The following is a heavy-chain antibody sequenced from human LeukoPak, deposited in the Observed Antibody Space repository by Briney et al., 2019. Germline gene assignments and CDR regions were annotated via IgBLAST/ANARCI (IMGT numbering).Heavy chain of an antibody. V-gene: IGHV3-48*01. D-gene: IGHD1-26*01. CDR2: ISSGSSAI. J-gene: IGHJ4*02. CDR1: GFTFTTYS. CDR3: ARDGGSYYLDY. Sequence: GGSLRLSCAASGFTFTTYSMNWVRQAPGKGLEWISYISSGSSAIYYADSAKGRFTISRDNAKNSLYLQMNSLRAEDTAVYYCARDGGSYYLDYWGQGTLVTVSS.